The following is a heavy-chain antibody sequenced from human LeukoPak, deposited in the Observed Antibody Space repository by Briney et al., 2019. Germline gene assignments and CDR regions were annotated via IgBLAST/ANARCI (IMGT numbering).Heavy chain of an antibody. CDR1: GYTFTGYY. D-gene: IGHD2-2*01. V-gene: IGHV1-69*06. J-gene: IGHJ5*02. CDR2: IIPIFGTA. CDR3: ARDRGSTTDYNWFDP. Sequence: GASVKVSCKASGYTFTGYYMHWVRQAPGQGLEWMGGIIPIFGTANYAQKFQGRVTITADKSTSTAYMELSSLRSEDTAVYYCARDRGSTTDYNWFDPWGQGTLVTVSS.